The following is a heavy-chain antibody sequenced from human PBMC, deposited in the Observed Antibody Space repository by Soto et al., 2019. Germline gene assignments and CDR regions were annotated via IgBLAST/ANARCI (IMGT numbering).Heavy chain of an antibody. CDR3: ARAGVWSRNYYYGMDV. D-gene: IGHD3-3*01. Sequence: SETLSLTCTVSGGSISSYYWSWIRQPPGKGLVWIGYIYYSGSTNYNPSLKSRVTISVDTSKNQFSLKLSSVTAADTAVYYCARAGVWSRNYYYGMDVWGQGTTVTVSS. CDR1: GGSISSYY. CDR2: IYYSGST. V-gene: IGHV4-59*01. J-gene: IGHJ6*02.